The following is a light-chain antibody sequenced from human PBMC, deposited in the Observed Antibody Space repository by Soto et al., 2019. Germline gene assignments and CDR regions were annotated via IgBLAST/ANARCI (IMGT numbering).Light chain of an antibody. V-gene: IGLV2-14*01. CDR1: SSDVGGYNS. J-gene: IGLJ2*01. Sequence: QAVLTQPASVSGSPGQSITISCTGTSSDVGGYNSVSWYQQYPDKAPKLIIYEVTNRPSGVSDRFSGSKSGRTASLTISGLQTEDESTYYCSSYTITSTLIFGGGTKVTVL. CDR3: SSYTITSTLI. CDR2: EVT.